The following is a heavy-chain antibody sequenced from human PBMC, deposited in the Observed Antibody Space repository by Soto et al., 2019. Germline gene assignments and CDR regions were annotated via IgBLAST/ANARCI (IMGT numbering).Heavy chain of an antibody. Sequence: EVQLVESGGGLVKPGGSLRLSCAASGFTFSNAWMNWVRQAPGKGLEWVGRIKSKTDGGTTDYAAPVKGRFTISREDSKSTLYLQMNSLKTEDTAVYYCTTERGGSYFSGDAFDIWGQGTMFTVSS. V-gene: IGHV3-15*07. CDR2: IKSKTDGGTT. D-gene: IGHD1-26*01. J-gene: IGHJ3*02. CDR3: TTERGGSYFSGDAFDI. CDR1: GFTFSNAW.